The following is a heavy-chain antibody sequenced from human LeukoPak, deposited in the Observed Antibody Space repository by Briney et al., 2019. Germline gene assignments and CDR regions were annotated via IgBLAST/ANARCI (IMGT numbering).Heavy chain of an antibody. CDR1: GFTFSSYA. J-gene: IGHJ4*02. CDR3: ASSGYSKFPFDY. CDR2: INSDGSST. Sequence: GGSLGLSCAASGFTFSSYAMSWVRQAPGKGLEWASRINSDGSSTSYADSVKGRFTISRDNAKNTLYLQMNSLRAEDTAVYYCASSGYSKFPFDYWGQGTLVTVSS. V-gene: IGHV3-74*01. D-gene: IGHD3-22*01.